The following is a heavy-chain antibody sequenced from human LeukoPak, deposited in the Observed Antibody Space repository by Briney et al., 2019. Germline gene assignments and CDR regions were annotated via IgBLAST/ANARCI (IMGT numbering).Heavy chain of an antibody. CDR3: ARDGVEAAFDY. J-gene: IGHJ4*02. CDR1: GGSISSGGYY. V-gene: IGHV4-31*03. CDR2: IYYSGST. D-gene: IGHD3-3*01. Sequence: SQTLSLTCTVSGGSISSGGYYWSWIRQHPGKGLEWIGYIYYSGSTYYNPSPKSRVTISVDTSKNQFSLKLSSVTAADTAVYYCARDGVEAAFDYWGQGTLVTVSS.